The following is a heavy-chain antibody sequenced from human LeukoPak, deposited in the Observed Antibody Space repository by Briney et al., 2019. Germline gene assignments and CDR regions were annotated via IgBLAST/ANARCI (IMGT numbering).Heavy chain of an antibody. V-gene: IGHV3-23*01. CDR2: ISDSGDRT. CDR1: GFTFSSYA. Sequence: GGSLRLSCAASGFTFSSYALTWVRQAPGKGLEWVSSISDSGDRTHHADSVKGRFTISRVNSQNTLLLQMSNLRTEDTAVYYCANSSLGWGQGTLVTVSS. J-gene: IGHJ4*02. CDR3: ANSSLG.